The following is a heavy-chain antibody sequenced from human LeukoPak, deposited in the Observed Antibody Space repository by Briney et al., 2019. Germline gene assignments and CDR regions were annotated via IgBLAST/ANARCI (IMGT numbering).Heavy chain of an antibody. Sequence: PGRSLRLSCAASGFTFSSYGMHWVRQAPGKGLEWVAVISYDGSNKYYADSVKGRFTISRDNSKNTPYLQMNSLRAEDTAVYYCAKVPYSAGLYYFDYWGQGTLVTVSS. CDR1: GFTFSSYG. J-gene: IGHJ4*02. CDR2: ISYDGSNK. CDR3: AKVPYSAGLYYFDY. D-gene: IGHD6-13*01. V-gene: IGHV3-30*18.